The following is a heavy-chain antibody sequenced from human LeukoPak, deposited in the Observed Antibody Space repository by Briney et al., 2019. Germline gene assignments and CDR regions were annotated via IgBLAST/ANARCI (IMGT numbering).Heavy chain of an antibody. D-gene: IGHD6-19*01. J-gene: IGHJ4*02. V-gene: IGHV3-23*01. CDR3: AKDAAAVTGRRAGFDY. Sequence: PGASLRLSCAASRFIFSTYSMSWVRQAPGKGPEWVSSISDGGTNTYYADSVKGRSTISRDNSKNTLSLQMNNLRDEDTAVYYCAKDAAAVTGRRAGFDYWGQGTLVTVSS. CDR1: RFIFSTYS. CDR2: ISDGGTNT.